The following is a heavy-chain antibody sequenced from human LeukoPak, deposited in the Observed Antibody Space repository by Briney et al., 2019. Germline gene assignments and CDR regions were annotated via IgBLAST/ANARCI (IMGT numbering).Heavy chain of an antibody. Sequence: GGSLRLSCVASGFTFGKYWMSWVRQAPGKGLEWVANIKLDGSEKNNVDSVKGRFTISRDNAKNTLYLQMNSLRAEDTAVYYCARVPSTHWLVSYFDYWGQGTLVTVSS. D-gene: IGHD6-19*01. CDR3: ARVPSTHWLVSYFDY. CDR1: GFTFGKYW. J-gene: IGHJ4*02. V-gene: IGHV3-7*01. CDR2: IKLDGSEK.